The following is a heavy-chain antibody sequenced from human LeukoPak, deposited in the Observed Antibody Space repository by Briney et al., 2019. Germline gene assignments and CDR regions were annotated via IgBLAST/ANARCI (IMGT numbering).Heavy chain of an antibody. CDR3: VRMGSGYDFYYYYYMDV. D-gene: IGHD5-12*01. Sequence: SETLSLTCAVYGGSFSGDYWSWIRQPPGKGLEWIGEIGHSGSTNYNPSLKSRVTISLDTSKTQFSLRLNSMTAADTAVYYCVRMGSGYDFYYYYYMDVWGKGTTVTVSS. CDR1: GGSFSGDY. J-gene: IGHJ6*03. CDR2: IGHSGST. V-gene: IGHV4-34*01.